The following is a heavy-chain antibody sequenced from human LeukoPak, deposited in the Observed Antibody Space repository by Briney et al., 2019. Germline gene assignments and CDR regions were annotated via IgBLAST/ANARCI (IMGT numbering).Heavy chain of an antibody. CDR1: GGTFSSYA. V-gene: IGHV1-69*01. Sequence: SVKVSCKASGGTFSSYAISWERQAPGQGLEWMGGIIPIFGTANYAQKFQGRVTITADESTSTAYMELSSLRSEDTAVYYCARSPNYDSSGYCHYYFDYWGQGTLVTVSS. CDR2: IIPIFGTA. CDR3: ARSPNYDSSGYCHYYFDY. J-gene: IGHJ4*02. D-gene: IGHD3-22*01.